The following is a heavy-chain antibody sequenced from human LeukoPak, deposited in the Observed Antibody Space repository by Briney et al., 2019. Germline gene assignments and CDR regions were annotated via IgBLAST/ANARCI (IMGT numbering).Heavy chain of an antibody. V-gene: IGHV3-23*01. D-gene: IGHD6-13*01. Sequence: PGGSLRLSCAASGFTFSSYGMSWVRQAPGKGLEWVSAISGSGGSTYYADSVKGRFTISRDNSKNTLYLQMNSLRAEDTAVYYCAKSDIIAAAGTVNAFDIWGQGTMVTVSS. CDR1: GFTFSSYG. CDR3: AKSDIIAAAGTVNAFDI. J-gene: IGHJ3*02. CDR2: ISGSGGST.